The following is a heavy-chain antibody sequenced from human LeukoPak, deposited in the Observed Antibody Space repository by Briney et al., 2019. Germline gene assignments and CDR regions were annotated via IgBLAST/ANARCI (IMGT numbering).Heavy chain of an antibody. D-gene: IGHD5-18*01. V-gene: IGHV4-39*01. CDR3: AKWRDTAMVFLDY. J-gene: IGHJ4*02. CDR2: IYYSGST. Sequence: SETLSLTCTVSGGSISSSSYYWGWIRQPPGKGLEWIGSIYYSGSTYYNPSLKSRVTISVDTSKNQFSLKLSSVTAADTAVYYCAKWRDTAMVFLDYWGQGTLVTVSS. CDR1: GGSISSSSYY.